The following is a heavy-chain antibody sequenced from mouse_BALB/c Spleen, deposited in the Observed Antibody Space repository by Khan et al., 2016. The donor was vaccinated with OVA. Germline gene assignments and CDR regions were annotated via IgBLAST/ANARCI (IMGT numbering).Heavy chain of an antibody. J-gene: IGHJ2*01. CDR1: GLNINDTD. V-gene: IGHV14-3*02. Sequence: VQLQQSGAELVKSGATVKLSCTASGLNINDTDMHWLQQWPEQGLGWIGRIDPPNGDTKYDPKFPGKATITADNSSNTAYLQLSRLTSEDPDGYYCDRVARKWGQGTTLTVAS. CDR2: IDPPNGDT. CDR3: DRVARK.